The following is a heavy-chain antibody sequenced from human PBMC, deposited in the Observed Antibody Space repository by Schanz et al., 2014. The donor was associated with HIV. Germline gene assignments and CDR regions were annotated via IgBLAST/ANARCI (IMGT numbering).Heavy chain of an antibody. CDR2: IWFDGSNK. CDR1: GFTFSTYV. CDR3: AIRTPMISFGAFDI. V-gene: IGHV3-33*01. D-gene: IGHD3-16*01. Sequence: QVQLVESGGGVVQPGRSLRLSCAASGFTFSTYVMHWVRQAPGKGLEWVAIIWFDGSNKYYADSVRGRFTISRDNSKNTLYLQMNSLRADDTAVYYCAIRTPMISFGAFDIWGRGTMVTVSS. J-gene: IGHJ3*02.